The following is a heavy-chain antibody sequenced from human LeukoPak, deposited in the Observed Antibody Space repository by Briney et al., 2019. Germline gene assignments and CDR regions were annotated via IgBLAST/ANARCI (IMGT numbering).Heavy chain of an antibody. CDR3: ARAEKATIFDY. CDR2: IYSGGST. V-gene: IGHV3-53*01. CDR1: GFTVSSNY. D-gene: IGHD5-24*01. J-gene: IGHJ4*02. Sequence: GGSLRLSCAASGFTVSSNYMSWVRQAPGKGLEWVSVIYSGGSTYYADSVKGRFTNSRDNSKNTLYLQMNSLRAEDTAVYYCARAEKATIFDYWGQGTLVTVSS.